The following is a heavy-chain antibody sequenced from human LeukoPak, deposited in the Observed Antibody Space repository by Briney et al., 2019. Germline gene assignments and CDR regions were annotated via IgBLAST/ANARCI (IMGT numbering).Heavy chain of an antibody. CDR1: GFTFTTYS. J-gene: IGHJ6*02. CDR2: ISSSSSYI. V-gene: IGHV3-21*01. D-gene: IGHD2/OR15-2a*01. Sequence: NPGESLRLSCAASGFTFTTYSMNWVRQAPGKGLEWVSSISSSSSYIFYADSVRGRFTISRDNAKNSLYLQVNSLRAEDTAVYYCARDLLSRMTGTGAYYYYGMDVWGQGTVVTVSS. CDR3: ARDLLSRMTGTGAYYYYGMDV.